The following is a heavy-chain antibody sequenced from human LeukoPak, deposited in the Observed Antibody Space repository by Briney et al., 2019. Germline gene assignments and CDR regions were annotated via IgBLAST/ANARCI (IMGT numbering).Heavy chain of an antibody. V-gene: IGHV1-2*02. D-gene: IGHD6-6*01. CDR2: INPNSGGT. CDR3: AIKTLAARLDY. CDR1: EYTFTGYY. Sequence: ASVKVSCKGSEYTFTGYYMHWVRQAPGQGLEWMGWINPNSGGTNYAQKFQGRVTMTRDTSISTAYMELSRLRSDDTAVYYSAIKTLAARLDYWGQGTLVTVSS. J-gene: IGHJ4*02.